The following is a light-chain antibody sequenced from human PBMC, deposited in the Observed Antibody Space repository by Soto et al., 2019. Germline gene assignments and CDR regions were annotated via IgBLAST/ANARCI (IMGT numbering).Light chain of an antibody. CDR2: EVD. CDR3: SSYAGSNNLHVL. CDR1: YTDVGGYNR. Sequence: QSALTQPASVSGSPGQSITISCTGTYTDVGGYNRVSWYQHHAGKGPKMLIFEVDNRPSGISDRFSGSKSGDTASLTISDLQAEDEADYYCSSYAGSNNLHVLFGGGTKLTVL. V-gene: IGLV2-14*01. J-gene: IGLJ2*01.